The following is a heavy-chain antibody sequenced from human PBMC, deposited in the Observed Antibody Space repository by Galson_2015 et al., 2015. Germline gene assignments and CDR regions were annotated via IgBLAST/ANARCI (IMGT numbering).Heavy chain of an antibody. Sequence: SVKVSCKASGYTFTSYGISWVRQAPGQGLEWMGWISAYNGNTNYAQKLQGRVTMTTDTSTSTAYMELRSLRSDDTAVYYCARVASSDIVVVPAAQWFDPWGQGTLVTVSS. CDR2: ISAYNGNT. CDR1: GYTFTSYG. CDR3: ARVASSDIVVVPAAQWFDP. D-gene: IGHD2-2*01. J-gene: IGHJ5*02. V-gene: IGHV1-18*01.